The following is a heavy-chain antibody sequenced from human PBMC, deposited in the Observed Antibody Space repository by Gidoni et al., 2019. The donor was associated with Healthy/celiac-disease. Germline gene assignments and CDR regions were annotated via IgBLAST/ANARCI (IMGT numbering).Heavy chain of an antibody. J-gene: IGHJ4*02. V-gene: IGHV3-23*01. Sequence: EVQLLESGGGLVQPGGSLRLSCAASGFTFSSYAMSWVRQDPGKGLEWVSAISGCGGSTYYADSVKGRFTISRDNSKNTLYLQMNSLRAEDTAVYYCAKNDDDYGDYGLPDYWGQGTLVTVSS. CDR1: GFTFSSYA. D-gene: IGHD4-17*01. CDR2: ISGCGGST. CDR3: AKNDDDYGDYGLPDY.